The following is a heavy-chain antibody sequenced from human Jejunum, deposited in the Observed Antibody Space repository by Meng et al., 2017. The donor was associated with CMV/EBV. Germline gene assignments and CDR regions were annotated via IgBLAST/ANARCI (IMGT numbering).Heavy chain of an antibody. V-gene: IGHV1-18*01. Sequence: QAQLVQSGGEVKKPGASPKLSCKASGYTFTNYGISWVRQAPGQGLEWMGWFVNNVDTYSAQKFQGRVTMTTDTHTSTAFMELRSLRSDDTAVYYCARGTPGRSYSDYWGQGTLVTVSS. CDR3: ARGTPGRSYSDY. CDR2: FVNNVDT. D-gene: IGHD3-10*01. J-gene: IGHJ4*02. CDR1: GYTFTNYG.